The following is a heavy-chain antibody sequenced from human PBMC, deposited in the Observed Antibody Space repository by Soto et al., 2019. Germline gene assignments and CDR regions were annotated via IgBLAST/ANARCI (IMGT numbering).Heavy chain of an antibody. Sequence: SETLSLTCTVSGGSISSYYWSWIRQPAGKGLEWIGRIYTSGSTNSNPSLKSRVTMSVDTSKNQFSLKLSSVTAADTAVYYCARLAGDFWSGSNWFDPWGQGTLVTVSS. CDR1: GGSISSYY. D-gene: IGHD3-3*01. V-gene: IGHV4-4*07. CDR3: ARLAGDFWSGSNWFDP. CDR2: IYTSGST. J-gene: IGHJ5*02.